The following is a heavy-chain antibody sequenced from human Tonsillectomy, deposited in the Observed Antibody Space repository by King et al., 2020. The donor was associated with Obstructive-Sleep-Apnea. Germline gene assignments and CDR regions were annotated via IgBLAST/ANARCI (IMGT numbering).Heavy chain of an antibody. CDR3: AREGSYGSGRQYDY. D-gene: IGHD3-10*01. CDR2: ISSDGSGT. J-gene: IGHJ4*02. Sequence: QLQESGGGLVQPGGSLRLSCAASGFTFSTYWMHWVRQVPGKGLVWVSRISSDGSGTDYADSVKGRFTISRDSAKKTLYLQMNSLRVEDTAVYYCAREGSYGSGRQYDYWGQGTLVTVSS. CDR1: GFTFSTYW. V-gene: IGHV3-74*01.